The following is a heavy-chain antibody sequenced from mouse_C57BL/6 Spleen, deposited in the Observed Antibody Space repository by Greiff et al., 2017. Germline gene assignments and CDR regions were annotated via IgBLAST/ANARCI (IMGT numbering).Heavy chain of an antibody. D-gene: IGHD2-4*01. CDR2: ISGGGGNT. V-gene: IGHV5-9*01. J-gene: IGHJ4*01. CDR1: GFTFSSYT. CDR3: ARHPYDYDGMNAMDY. Sequence: EVMLVESGGGLVKPGGSLKLSCAASGFTFSSYTMSWVRQTPEKRLEWVATISGGGGNTYYPDSVKGRFTISGDNAKNTLYLQMSSLRSEDTALYYCARHPYDYDGMNAMDYWGQGTSVTVSS.